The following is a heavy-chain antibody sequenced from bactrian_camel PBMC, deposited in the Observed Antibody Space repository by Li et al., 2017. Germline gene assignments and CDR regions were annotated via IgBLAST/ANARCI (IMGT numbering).Heavy chain of an antibody. CDR2: DGSNT. D-gene: IGHD5*01. J-gene: IGHJ4*01. Sequence: VQLVESGGGLVQPGGSLTLSCAASGFTFSNNRDGLDGSNTSYTNSVKGRFTISRDDAKNTLYLHMNSLKTEDTAVYYCAAEGGALVGAGFDYWGQGTQVTVS. CDR1: GFTFSNN. CDR3: AAEGGALVGAGFDY. V-gene: IGHV3S1*01.